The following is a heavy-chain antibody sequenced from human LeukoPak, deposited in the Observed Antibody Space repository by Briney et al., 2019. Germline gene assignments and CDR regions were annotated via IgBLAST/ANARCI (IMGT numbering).Heavy chain of an antibody. CDR1: GFSISSNSYY. D-gene: IGHD3-3*01. V-gene: IGHV4-39*01. Sequence: WETLTLTCAVSGFSISSNSYYWGCIRPPPGKGLDSLVSIYYSGSTYYNPSLNRRITISVNTSKNQFSLKQSSVTAADTAVYYCARHASITFFGVVTSGWFEPWGQGTLVTVSS. CDR2: IYYSGST. J-gene: IGHJ5*02. CDR3: ARHASITFFGVVTSGWFEP.